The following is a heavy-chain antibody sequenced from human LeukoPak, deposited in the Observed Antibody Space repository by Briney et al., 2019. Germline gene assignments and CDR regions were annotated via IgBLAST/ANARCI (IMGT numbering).Heavy chain of an antibody. Sequence: GGSLRLSCAASGFTFSSYGMHWVRQAPGKGLEWVAFIRYDGSNKYYADSVKGRFTISRDNSKNTLYLQMNSLRAEDTAVYYCAKDLGKTSRYYSDFWGQGTLVTVSS. CDR1: GFTFSSYG. CDR2: IRYDGSNK. J-gene: IGHJ4*02. CDR3: AKDLGKTSRYYSDF. V-gene: IGHV3-30*02.